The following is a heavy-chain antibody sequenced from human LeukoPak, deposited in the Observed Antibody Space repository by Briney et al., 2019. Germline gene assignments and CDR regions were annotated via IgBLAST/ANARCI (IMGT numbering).Heavy chain of an antibody. D-gene: IGHD5-18*01. CDR2: IASGSQT. Sequence: GGSLRLSCTASGFTLSSHDMHWVRQVTGKGLEWIAAIASGSQTFYAGSVKGRFTISREDAKNSLYFQMNSLRAGDTAVYYCVREARGYHYTYFDYWGQGTLVTVSS. CDR3: VREARGYHYTYFDY. V-gene: IGHV3-13*01. CDR1: GFTLSSHD. J-gene: IGHJ4*02.